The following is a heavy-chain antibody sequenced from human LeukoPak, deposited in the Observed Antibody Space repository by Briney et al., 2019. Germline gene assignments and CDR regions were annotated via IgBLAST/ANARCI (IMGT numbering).Heavy chain of an antibody. Sequence: SETLSLTCTVSGGSISSYYWSWIRQPAGKGLEWIGRIYISGSTTYSPSLKSRLTLSLDTSKNQFSLNLSSVTAADTAVYYCARDSGLTTGPFDIWGQGTVVTVSS. CDR1: GGSISSYY. V-gene: IGHV4-4*07. J-gene: IGHJ3*02. CDR2: IYISGST. D-gene: IGHD1-14*01. CDR3: ARDSGLTTGPFDI.